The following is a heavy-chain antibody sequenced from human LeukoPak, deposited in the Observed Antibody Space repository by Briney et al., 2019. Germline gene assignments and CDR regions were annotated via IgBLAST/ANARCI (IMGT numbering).Heavy chain of an antibody. D-gene: IGHD5-24*01. J-gene: IGHJ4*02. Sequence: SETLSLTCTVSGGSISSSSYYWGWIRQPPGKGLEWVGSIYYSGSTYYNPSLKSRVTISVDTSKNQFSLKLRSVTAADTAVYFCARESRDAYGPYFDYWGQGTLVTVSS. CDR1: GGSISSSSYY. CDR2: IYYSGST. V-gene: IGHV4-39*07. CDR3: ARESRDAYGPYFDY.